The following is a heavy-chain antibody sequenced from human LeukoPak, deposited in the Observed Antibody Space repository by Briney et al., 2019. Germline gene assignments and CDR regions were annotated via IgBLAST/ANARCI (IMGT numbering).Heavy chain of an antibody. V-gene: IGHV3-66*01. CDR3: ARGSRMVAPLSTLGY. CDR1: GLTVSSNY. Sequence: GGSLRLSCAASGLTVSSNYMSWVRQTPEKGLEGVPILYSGGSAYYPDSLSGRFTISRDNSKNTLYLQMNSLRAEDTAVYYCARGSRMVAPLSTLGYWGQGTLVTVSS. J-gene: IGHJ4*02. D-gene: IGHD2/OR15-2a*01. CDR2: LYSGGSA.